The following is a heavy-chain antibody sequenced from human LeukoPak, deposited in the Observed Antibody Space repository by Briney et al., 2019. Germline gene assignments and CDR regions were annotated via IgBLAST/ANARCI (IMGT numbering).Heavy chain of an antibody. CDR1: GFSFSNYG. V-gene: IGHV3-30*18. Sequence: PGGSLRLSCAASGFSFSNYGMHWVRQTPGKGLEWLAVISYDGSKIYYADSVEGRLTISRDNSRNTLYLQMSSLSAEDTGLYYCAKEWSWERFYYGMNVWGPGTTVTVSS. J-gene: IGHJ6*02. D-gene: IGHD1-26*01. CDR3: AKEWSWERFYYGMNV. CDR2: ISYDGSKI.